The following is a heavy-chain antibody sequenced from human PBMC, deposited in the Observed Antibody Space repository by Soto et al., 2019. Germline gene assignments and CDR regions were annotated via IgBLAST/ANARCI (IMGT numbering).Heavy chain of an antibody. J-gene: IGHJ6*02. V-gene: IGHV3-23*01. Sequence: AGSLRLSCLASGFTFSDYAMTWVRHVPGRGLEWVASLDGAGGSTYYADSVRGRFTISRDNSQNTLFLQMKRLTVDDTAIYYCTAPRHEYGAGVTSFTYGMDIWGQGTTVTVSS. CDR2: LDGAGGST. CDR3: TAPRHEYGAGVTSFTYGMDI. CDR1: GFTFSDYA. D-gene: IGHD3-10*01.